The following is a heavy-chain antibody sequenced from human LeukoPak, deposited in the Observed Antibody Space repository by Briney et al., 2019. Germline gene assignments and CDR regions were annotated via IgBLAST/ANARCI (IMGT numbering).Heavy chain of an antibody. V-gene: IGHV4-34*01. CDR3: ATRITMVRGVIKDY. Sequence: SETLSLICAVYGGSFSGYYWSWIRQPPGKGLEWIGEINHSGSTNYNPSLKSRVTVSVDTSKNQFSLKLSSVTAADTAVYYCATRITMVRGVIKDYWGQGTLVTVSS. CDR1: GGSFSGYY. D-gene: IGHD3-10*01. J-gene: IGHJ4*02. CDR2: INHSGST.